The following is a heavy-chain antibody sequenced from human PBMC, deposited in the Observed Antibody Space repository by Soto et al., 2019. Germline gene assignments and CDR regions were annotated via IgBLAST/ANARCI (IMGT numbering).Heavy chain of an antibody. Sequence: PGESLKISCKGSGYSFTSYWIGWVRQMPGKGLEWMGIIYPGDSDTRYSPSFQGQVTISADKSISTAYLQWSSLKASDTAMYYCARQATVTTNYYYYYGMDVWGQGTTLTVSS. CDR1: GYSFTSYW. CDR2: IYPGDSDT. J-gene: IGHJ6*02. CDR3: ARQATVTTNYYYYYGMDV. V-gene: IGHV5-51*01. D-gene: IGHD4-17*01.